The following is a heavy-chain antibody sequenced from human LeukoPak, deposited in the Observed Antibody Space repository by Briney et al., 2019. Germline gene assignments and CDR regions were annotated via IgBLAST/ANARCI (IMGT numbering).Heavy chain of an antibody. D-gene: IGHD5-18*01. CDR1: GFTFTSSA. CDR2: IVVGSGNT. V-gene: IGHV1-58*01. J-gene: IGHJ6*02. CDR3: AAGLEDTAMVTADYYYYGMDV. Sequence: SVKVSCKASGFTFTSSAVQWVRQARGQRLEWIGWIVVGSGNTNYAQKFQERVTITRDMSTSTAYMELSSLRSEDTAVYYCAAGLEDTAMVTADYYYYGMDVWGQGTTVTVSS.